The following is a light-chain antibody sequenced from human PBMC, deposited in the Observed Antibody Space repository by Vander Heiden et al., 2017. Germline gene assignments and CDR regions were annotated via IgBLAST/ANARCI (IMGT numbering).Light chain of an antibody. Sequence: SLLPPPPSSSPSPLQRDTITCAAFNSKNGSRSLNGYQQLPGTAPRVLSYSYDQRPSGVPDRFAGTRSGTSASLAISGLQSEDEADYYCAAWDDSLNGWVFGGGTKLSVL. J-gene: IGLJ3*02. CDR2: SYD. CDR1: NSKNGSRS. CDR3: AAWDDSLNGWV. V-gene: IGLV1-44*01.